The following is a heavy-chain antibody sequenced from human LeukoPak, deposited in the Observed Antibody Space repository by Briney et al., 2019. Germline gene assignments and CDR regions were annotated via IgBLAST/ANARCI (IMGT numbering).Heavy chain of an antibody. V-gene: IGHV3-21*01. CDR3: ASSLGGSYYFDY. CDR1: GFTFSSYA. D-gene: IGHD3-10*01. J-gene: IGHJ4*02. CDR2: ISSSSSYI. Sequence: AGGSLRLSCAASGFTFSSYAMSWVRQAPGKGLEWVSSISSSSSYIYYADSVKGRFTISRDNAKNSLYLQMNSLRAEDTAVYYCASSLGGSYYFDYWGQGTLVTVSS.